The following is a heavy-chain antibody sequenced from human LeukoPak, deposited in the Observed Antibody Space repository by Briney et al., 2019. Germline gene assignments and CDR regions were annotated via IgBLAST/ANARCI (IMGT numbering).Heavy chain of an antibody. V-gene: IGHV4-61*02. CDR3: ARINPNYGSRSYYTGYFDY. D-gene: IGHD3-10*01. CDR2: IYTSGST. CDR1: GASINSGSYY. Sequence: SQTLSLTCTVSGASINSGSYYWSWIRQPAGKGLEWIGRIYTSGSTTYNPSLKSRVTMSEDTSKNQFSLNLSSVTAADTAMYYCARINPNYGSRSYYTGYFDYWGQGTLVTVSS. J-gene: IGHJ4*02.